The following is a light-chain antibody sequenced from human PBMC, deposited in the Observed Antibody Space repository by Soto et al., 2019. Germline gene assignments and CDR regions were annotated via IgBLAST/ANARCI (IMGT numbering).Light chain of an antibody. V-gene: IGLV1-40*01. J-gene: IGLJ1*01. CDR1: SSNIGAGHD. Sequence: QSVLTQPPSVSGVPGQRGTISCTGSSSNIGAGHDVHWYQQLPGSAPKLLIYGSRNRPSGVPDRFSGSRSGTSASLAITGLQAEDEADYYCQSYDSSLSAHYVFGTGTKVTVL. CDR3: QSYDSSLSAHYV. CDR2: GSR.